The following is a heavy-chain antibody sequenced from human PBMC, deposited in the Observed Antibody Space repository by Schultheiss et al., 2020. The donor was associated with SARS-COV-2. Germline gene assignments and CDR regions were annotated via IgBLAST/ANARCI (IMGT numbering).Heavy chain of an antibody. V-gene: IGHV3-74*01. CDR1: GFTFSSYW. CDR2: INHDGTTT. CDR3: ARAYSGGFAYGRFDG. D-gene: IGHD5-18*01. J-gene: IGHJ4*02. Sequence: GGSLRLSCAASGFTFSSYWMHWVRQAPGKGLVWVSRINHDGTTTIYADSVRGRFTISRDNANNAVYLQMNSLRAEDTALYYCARAYSGGFAYGRFDGWGQGTLVTVSS.